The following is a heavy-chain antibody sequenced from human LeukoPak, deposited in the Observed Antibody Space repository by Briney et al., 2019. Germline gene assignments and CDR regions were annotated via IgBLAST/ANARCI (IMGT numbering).Heavy chain of an antibody. CDR1: GFTFSSYA. CDR2: ISGSGDRT. J-gene: IGHJ4*02. Sequence: GGSLRLSCAASGFTFSSYAMTWVRQAPGKGLEWLSTISGSGDRTFYADSVKGRFTISRDNSKNTVYLQMNCLRGEDTAIYYCAKDATPYYWGQGTLVTVSS. D-gene: IGHD2-15*01. V-gene: IGHV3-23*01. CDR3: AKDATPYY.